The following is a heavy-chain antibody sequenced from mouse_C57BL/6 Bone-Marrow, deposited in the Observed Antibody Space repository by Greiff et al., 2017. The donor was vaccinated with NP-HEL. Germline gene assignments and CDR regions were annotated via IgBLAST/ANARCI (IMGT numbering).Heavy chain of an antibody. J-gene: IGHJ4*01. D-gene: IGHD2-4*01. V-gene: IGHV5-16*01. CDR3: AREGGLRRRTYAMDY. Sequence: EVKLMESEGGLVQPGSSMKLSCTASGFTFSDYYMAWVRQVPEKGLEWVANINYDGSSTYYLDSLKSRFIISRDTAKNILYLQMRSLKSEDTATYYCAREGGLRRRTYAMDYWGQGTSVTVSS. CDR1: GFTFSDYY. CDR2: INYDGSST.